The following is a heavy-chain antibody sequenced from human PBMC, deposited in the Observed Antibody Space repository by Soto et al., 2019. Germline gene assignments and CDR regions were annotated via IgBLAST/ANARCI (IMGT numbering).Heavy chain of an antibody. J-gene: IGHJ6*02. CDR3: TTDDQAGTTTIQYYGMDV. CDR1: GFTFSNAW. V-gene: IGHV3-15*07. CDR2: IKSKTDGGTT. D-gene: IGHD6-19*01. Sequence: GGSLRLSCAASGFTFSNAWMNWVRQAPGKGLEWVGRIKSKTDGGTTDYAAPVKGRFTISRDDSKNTLYLQMNSLKTEDTAVYYCTTDDQAGTTTIQYYGMDVWGQGTTVTVSS.